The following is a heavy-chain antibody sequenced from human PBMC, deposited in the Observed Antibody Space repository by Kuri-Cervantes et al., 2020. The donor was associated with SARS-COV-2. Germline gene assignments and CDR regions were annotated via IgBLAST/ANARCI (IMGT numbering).Heavy chain of an antibody. D-gene: IGHD2-21*01. CDR2: ISDDGSKK. V-gene: IGHV3-30*03. J-gene: IGHJ6*02. CDR3: ARVLVRAFYYSYAVDV. Sequence: GESLKISCAASGFTFSSYGMHWVRQAPGKGLEWVAVISDDGSKKYYRDSVKGRFTISRDTSKNTLYLQMNSLRPDDTGVYFCARVLVRAFYYSYAVDVWGQGTTVTVSS. CDR1: GFTFSSYG.